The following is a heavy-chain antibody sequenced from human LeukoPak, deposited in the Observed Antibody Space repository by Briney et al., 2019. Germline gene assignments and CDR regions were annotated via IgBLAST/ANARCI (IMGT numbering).Heavy chain of an antibody. CDR3: ARQGDYSSSWYEDY. J-gene: IGHJ4*02. CDR2: IYYSGST. V-gene: IGHV4-39*01. Sequence: PSETLSLTCTVSGGSISSSSYYWGWIRQPPGKGLEWIGSIYYSGSTYYNPSLKSRVTISVDTSKNQFSLKLSSVTAAGTAVYYCARQGDYSSSWYEDYWGQGTLVTVSS. CDR1: GGSISSSSYY. D-gene: IGHD6-13*01.